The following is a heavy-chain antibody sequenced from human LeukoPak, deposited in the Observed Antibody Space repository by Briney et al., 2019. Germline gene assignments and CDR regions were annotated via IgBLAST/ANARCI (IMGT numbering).Heavy chain of an antibody. V-gene: IGHV3-23*01. J-gene: IGHJ4*02. CDR3: AKSPLSGLWFGDY. CDR1: GFTFSSYA. D-gene: IGHD3-10*01. Sequence: GGSLRLACAASGFTFSSYAMSWVRQAPGKGLEWVSGISDSGGSTYYADSVKGRFTISRDNSKNTMYLQMNSLRAEDTAVYYCAKSPLSGLWFGDYWGQGTLVTVSS. CDR2: ISDSGGST.